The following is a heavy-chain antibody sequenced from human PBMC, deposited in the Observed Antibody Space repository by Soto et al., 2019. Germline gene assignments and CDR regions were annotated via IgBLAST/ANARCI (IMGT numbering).Heavy chain of an antibody. Sequence: PGGSLRLSCAASGFTVSSNYMSWVRQAPGKGLEWVSVIYSGGSTYYADSVKGRFTISRDNSKNTLYLQMNSLRAEDTAVYYCARASSGYDFTRSALEYWGQGTLVTVSS. V-gene: IGHV3-66*02. CDR1: GFTVSSNY. D-gene: IGHD5-12*01. CDR2: IYSGGST. CDR3: ARASSGYDFTRSALEY. J-gene: IGHJ4*02.